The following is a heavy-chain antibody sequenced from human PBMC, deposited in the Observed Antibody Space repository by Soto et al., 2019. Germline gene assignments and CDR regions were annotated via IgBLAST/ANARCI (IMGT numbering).Heavy chain of an antibody. CDR3: ACIFSGGYGYGFYYYGMDV. CDR2: IYYSGST. V-gene: IGHV4-39*01. Sequence: SETLSLTCTVSGGSISSSSYYWGWIRQPPGKGLEWIGSIYYSGSTYYNPSLKSRVTISVDTSKNQFSLKLSSVTAAVTAVYFCACIFSGGYGYGFYYYGMDVWGQGTTVTVSS. J-gene: IGHJ6*02. CDR1: GGSISSSSYY. D-gene: IGHD5-18*01.